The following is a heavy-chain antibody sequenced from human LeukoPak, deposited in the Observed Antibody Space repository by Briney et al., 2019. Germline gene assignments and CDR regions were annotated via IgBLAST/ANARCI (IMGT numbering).Heavy chain of an antibody. CDR2: FDPEDGET. CDR1: RYILTELS. J-gene: IGHJ4*02. Sequence: RASVKVSCKVSRYILTELSMHWVRQAPGKGLEWMGGFDPEDGETIYAQKFQGRVTMTEDTSTDTAYMELSSLRSEDTAVYYCATGTIAVAVNWGQGTLVTVSS. V-gene: IGHV1-24*01. D-gene: IGHD6-19*01. CDR3: ATGTIAVAVN.